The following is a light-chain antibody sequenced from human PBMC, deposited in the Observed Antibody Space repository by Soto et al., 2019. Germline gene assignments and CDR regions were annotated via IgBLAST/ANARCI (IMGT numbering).Light chain of an antibody. CDR1: QGISNW. CDR2: GAS. Sequence: DMQQTQSPSSVSASVGDRVTITCRASQGISNWLAWYQQKPGKAPKLLIYGASNLQSGVPSRFSGGGSGTHFTLIISSLQPEDFATYYCQQTNTFLPLTFGGGTKVEIK. CDR3: QQTNTFLPLT. J-gene: IGKJ4*01. V-gene: IGKV1-12*01.